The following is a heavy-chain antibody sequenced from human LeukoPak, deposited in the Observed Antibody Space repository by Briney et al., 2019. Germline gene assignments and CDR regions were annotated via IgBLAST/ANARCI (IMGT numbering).Heavy chain of an antibody. V-gene: IGHV4-31*03. CDR2: IYYSGST. Sequence: PSETLSLTCTVSGDSISSGGYYWSWIRQHPGKGLEWIGYIYYSGSTYYNPSLKSRVTISVDMSKNQFSLKLTSVTAADTAMYYGARKGNHNYDWGTWWPPWFPVWGKGTLVPVS. J-gene: IGHJ4*02. D-gene: IGHD3-10*01. CDR3: ARKGNHNYDWGTWWPPWFPV. CDR1: GDSISSGGYY.